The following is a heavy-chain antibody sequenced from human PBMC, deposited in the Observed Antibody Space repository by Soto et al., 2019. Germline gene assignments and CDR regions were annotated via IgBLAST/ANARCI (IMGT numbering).Heavy chain of an antibody. CDR1: GWSFSGYY. D-gene: IGHD3-9*01. V-gene: IGHV4-34*01. CDR3: ARGRSRYDILTGYYDYNYAMDV. CDR2: INHSGST. Sequence: SETLSLTCAVYGWSFSGYYWSLIRQSPGKGLEWIGEINHSGSTNYNPSLKSRVTISVDTSRNQFSLKLSSVTAADTAVYYCARGRSRYDILTGYYDYNYAMDVWGQGTTVTVS. J-gene: IGHJ6*02.